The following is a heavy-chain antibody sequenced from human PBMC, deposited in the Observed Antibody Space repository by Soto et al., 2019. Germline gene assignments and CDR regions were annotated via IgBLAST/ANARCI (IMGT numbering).Heavy chain of an antibody. CDR3: ARAISGYVT. Sequence: QVQLVQSGAEVKKPGASVKVSCKASGITFSTYAIHWVRQATGQSLEWMGWINTGNGNTRYSQNFQGRVTLTRNTSASTAYMDLSSLRSEDTSIYYCARAISGYVTWGQGTLVTVSS. J-gene: IGHJ5*02. CDR2: INTGNGNT. D-gene: IGHD5-12*01. V-gene: IGHV1-3*04. CDR1: GITFSTYA.